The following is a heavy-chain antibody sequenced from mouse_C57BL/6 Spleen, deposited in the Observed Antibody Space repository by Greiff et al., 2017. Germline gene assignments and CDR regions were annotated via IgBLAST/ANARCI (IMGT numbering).Heavy chain of an antibody. CDR3: ARDDYEAY. CDR2: IYPGDGDT. D-gene: IGHD2-4*01. J-gene: IGHJ3*01. Sequence: VKLVQSGAELVKPGASVKISCKASGYAFSSYWMNWVKPRPGQGLAWIGQIYPGDGDTNYNGKFKGKATLTADKSSSTAYMQLSSLTAEDSAVYFCARDDYEAYWGQGTLVTVSA. CDR1: GYAFSSYW. V-gene: IGHV1-80*01.